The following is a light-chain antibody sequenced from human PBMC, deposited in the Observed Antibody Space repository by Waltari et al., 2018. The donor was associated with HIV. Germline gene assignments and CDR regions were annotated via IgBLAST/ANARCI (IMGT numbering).Light chain of an antibody. CDR1: STDVGGYNY. CDR3: SSYTSSTTWV. J-gene: IGLJ3*02. V-gene: IGLV2-14*01. CDR2: EVS. Sequence: QSALTQPASVSGSPGQSITISCTGTSTDVGGYNYVSWYQHHPGKAPKVMIYEVSNRPSGVSNRVSGSKSGNTASLTSSGLQAEDEADYYCSSYTSSTTWVFGGGTKLTVL.